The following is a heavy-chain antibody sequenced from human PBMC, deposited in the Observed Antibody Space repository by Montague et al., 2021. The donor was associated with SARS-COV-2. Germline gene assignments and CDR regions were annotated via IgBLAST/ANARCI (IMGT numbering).Heavy chain of an antibody. D-gene: IGHD3-16*02. CDR1: GGSINSNY. CDR2: VFYSGST. J-gene: IGHJ6*02. V-gene: IGHV4-59*12. CDR3: ARDIVCDGVMDV. Sequence: SETLSLTCTVSGGSINSNYWSWIRQPPGKGLEWIGNVFYSGSTNYNPSLKSRVTISVDTSKNQFSLKVSSVTAADTAVYFCARDIVCDGVMDVWGQGTTVTVSS.